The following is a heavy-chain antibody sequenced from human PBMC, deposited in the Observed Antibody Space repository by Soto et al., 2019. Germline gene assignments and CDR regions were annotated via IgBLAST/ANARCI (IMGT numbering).Heavy chain of an antibody. V-gene: IGHV1-18*01. CDR2: ISAYNGNT. CDR1: GYTFTSYG. J-gene: IGHJ5*02. D-gene: IGHD6-13*01. Sequence: ASVKVSCKASGYTFTSYGISWVRQAPGQGLEWMGWISAYNGNTNYAQKLQGRVNMTTDTSTSTAYMELRSLRPDDTAVYYCARDLIAAAGYNWFDPWGQGTLVTVSA. CDR3: ARDLIAAAGYNWFDP.